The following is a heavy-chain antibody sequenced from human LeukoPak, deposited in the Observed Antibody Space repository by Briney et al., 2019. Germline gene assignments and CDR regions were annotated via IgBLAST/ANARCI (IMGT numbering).Heavy chain of an antibody. J-gene: IGHJ3*02. Sequence: SETLSLTCTVSGGSISSYYWSWIRQPPGKGLEWIGYIYYSGSTNYDPSLKSRVTISVDTSKNQFSLKLSSVTAADTAVYYCARDLGGYDTVFAFDIWGQGTMVTVSS. CDR3: ARDLGGYDTVFAFDI. CDR2: IYYSGST. D-gene: IGHD5-12*01. V-gene: IGHV4-59*01. CDR1: GGSISSYY.